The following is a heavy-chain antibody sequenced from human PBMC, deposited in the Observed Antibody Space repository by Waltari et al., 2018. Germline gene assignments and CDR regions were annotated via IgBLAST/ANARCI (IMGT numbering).Heavy chain of an antibody. CDR3: ARDQSTYYDILTGTPAADV. V-gene: IGHV3-7*04. CDR1: GFTFSSYW. CDR2: IKQDGSEK. Sequence: EVQLVESGGGLVQPGGSLRLSCAASGFTFSSYWMSWVRQAPGKGLEWVANIKQDGSEKYYVDSVKGRFTISRDNAKNSLYLQMNSLRAEDTAVYYCARDQSTYYDILTGTPAADVWGQGTTVIVSS. J-gene: IGHJ6*02. D-gene: IGHD3-9*01.